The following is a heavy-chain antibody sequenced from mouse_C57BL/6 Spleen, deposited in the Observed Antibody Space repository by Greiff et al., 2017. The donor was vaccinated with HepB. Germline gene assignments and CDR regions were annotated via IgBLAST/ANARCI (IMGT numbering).Heavy chain of an antibody. D-gene: IGHD2-3*01. CDR2: ISDGGSYT. J-gene: IGHJ4*01. CDR3: AREGDGYPNWYAMDY. Sequence: EVHLVESGGGLVKPGGSLKLSCAASGFTFSSYAMSWVRQTPEKRLEWVATISDGGSYTYYPDNVKGRFTISRDNAKNNLYLQMSHLKSEDTAMYYCAREGDGYPNWYAMDYWGQGTSVTVSS. CDR1: GFTFSSYA. V-gene: IGHV5-4*01.